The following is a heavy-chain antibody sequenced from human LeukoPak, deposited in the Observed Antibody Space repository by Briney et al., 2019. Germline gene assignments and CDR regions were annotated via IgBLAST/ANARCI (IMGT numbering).Heavy chain of an antibody. CDR1: GFTFSSYS. CDR2: ISSSSSTR. J-gene: IGHJ4*02. CDR3: ARDADCGGDCYGPLDFAY. V-gene: IGHV3-48*02. Sequence: PGGSLRLSCAASGFTFSSYSMNWVRQAPGKGLEWVSYISSSSSTRYYADSVKGRFTISTDNVKTSLSLQMNSLGDEDTAVSCCARDADCGGDCYGPLDFAYWGQGTLVTVSS. D-gene: IGHD2-21*02.